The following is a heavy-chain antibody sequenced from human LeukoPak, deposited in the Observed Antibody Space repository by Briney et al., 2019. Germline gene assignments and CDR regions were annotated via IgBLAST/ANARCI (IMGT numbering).Heavy chain of an antibody. Sequence: GGSLRLSCAASGFTFSSYSMNWVRQAPGKGLEWVSYISSSSSTIYYADSVKGRFTISRDNAKNSLYLQMNSLRAEDTAVYYCARTLAGYYSNNECYWGQGTLVTVSS. CDR2: ISSSSSTI. CDR1: GFTFSSYS. D-gene: IGHD4-11*01. V-gene: IGHV3-48*01. CDR3: ARTLAGYYSNNECY. J-gene: IGHJ4*02.